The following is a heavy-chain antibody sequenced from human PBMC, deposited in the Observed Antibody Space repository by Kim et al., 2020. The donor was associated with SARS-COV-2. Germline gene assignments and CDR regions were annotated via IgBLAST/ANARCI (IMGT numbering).Heavy chain of an antibody. CDR2: IRSKAYGGTT. D-gene: IGHD6-19*01. V-gene: IGHV3-49*03. J-gene: IGHJ4*02. Sequence: GGSLRLSCTASGFTFGDYAMSWFRQAPGKGLEWVGFIRSKAYGGTTEYAASVKGRFTISRDDSKSIAYLQMNSLKTEDTAVYYCTRGRGSVAGIPPDYFDYWGQGTLVTVSS. CDR1: GFTFGDYA. CDR3: TRGRGSVAGIPPDYFDY.